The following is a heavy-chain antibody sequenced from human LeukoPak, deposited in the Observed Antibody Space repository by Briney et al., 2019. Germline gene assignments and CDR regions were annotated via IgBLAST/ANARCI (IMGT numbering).Heavy chain of an antibody. Sequence: GGSLRLSCAASGFTFSSYSMNWVRQAPGKGLEWVSSISDSSSYIYYPDSVKGRFTISRDNAKNSLYLQMNSLRAEDTAVYYCARDTGVGYSYGYDYWGQGTLVTVSS. CDR3: ARDTGVGYSYGYDY. CDR1: GFTFSSYS. J-gene: IGHJ4*02. D-gene: IGHD5-18*01. V-gene: IGHV3-21*01. CDR2: ISDSSSYI.